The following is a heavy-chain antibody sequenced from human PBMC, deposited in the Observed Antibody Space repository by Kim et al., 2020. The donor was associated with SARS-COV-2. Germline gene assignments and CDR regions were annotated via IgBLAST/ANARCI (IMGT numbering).Heavy chain of an antibody. CDR1: GVTFSSYA. CDR2: ISGSGGST. D-gene: IGHD1-26*01. CDR3: AKESGSYYAEASDY. J-gene: IGHJ4*02. V-gene: IGHV3-23*01. Sequence: GGSLRLSCAASGVTFSSYALSWVCPAPGKGLEWVSGISGSGGSTYYADSVKGRFTISRGNSKNTLYLQMNSLRAEDTAVYYCAKESGSYYAEASDYWGQGTLVTVSS.